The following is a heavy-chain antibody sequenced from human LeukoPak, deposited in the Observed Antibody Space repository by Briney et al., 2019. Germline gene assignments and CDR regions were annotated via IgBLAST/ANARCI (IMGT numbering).Heavy chain of an antibody. D-gene: IGHD3-10*01. CDR1: GYSFTSYL. J-gene: IGHJ4*02. CDR3: ASAQVSGSYWRYAGANDY. CDR2: IYPGDSDT. Sequence: GEALKISCKGSGYSFTSYLIGWVRQMPRKGLGWMGIIYPGDSDTIYSPSFQGQVTLSADTSISTAYPQWSSLKASDTAMYDCASAQVSGSYWRYAGANDYWGQGTLVTVSS. V-gene: IGHV5-51*01.